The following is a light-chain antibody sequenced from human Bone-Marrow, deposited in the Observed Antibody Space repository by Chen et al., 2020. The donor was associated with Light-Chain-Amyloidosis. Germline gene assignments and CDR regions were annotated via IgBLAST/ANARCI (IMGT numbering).Light chain of an antibody. V-gene: IGLV3-21*02. Sequence: SYLLTQPSSVSVAPGQTATIACGGNNIGSTSVHWYQQTPGQAPLLVVYDDSDRPSGIPERLSGSNSGNTATLTISRVEAGDEAYYYCQVWDRGSDRPVFGGGTKLTVL. CDR3: QVWDRGSDRPV. CDR1: NIGSTS. CDR2: DDS. J-gene: IGLJ3*02.